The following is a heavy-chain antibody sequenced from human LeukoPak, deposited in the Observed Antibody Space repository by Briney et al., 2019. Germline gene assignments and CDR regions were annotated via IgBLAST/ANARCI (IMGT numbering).Heavy chain of an antibody. CDR3: AKDAPRIAAAVYYFDY. CDR1: GFTFSSYG. V-gene: IGHV3-30*02. CDR2: IRYDGSNK. Sequence: PGRSLRLSCAASGFTFSSYGMHWVRQAPGKGLEWVAFIRYDGSNKYYADSVKGRFTISRDNSKNTLYLQMNSLRAEDTAVYYCAKDAPRIAAAVYYFDYWGQGTLVTVSS. J-gene: IGHJ4*02. D-gene: IGHD6-13*01.